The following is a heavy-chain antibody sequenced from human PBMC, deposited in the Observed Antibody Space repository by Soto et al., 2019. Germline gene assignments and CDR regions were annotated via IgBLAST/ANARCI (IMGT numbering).Heavy chain of an antibody. CDR2: ISDHGSNK. Sequence: PGGSLRRSCVASGFTFGNYGIHWVRQAPGKGRDWVAFISDHGSNKYYADSMTGRFTMSRDNSRRTLYLQMSRLRLQDTAVYYCTKRRNVFRLLEPYPGMEVCGKGSRVIVSS. CDR1: GFTFGNYG. D-gene: IGHD3-3*01. V-gene: IGHV3-30*18. CDR3: TKRRNVFRLLEPYPGMEV. J-gene: IGHJ6*04.